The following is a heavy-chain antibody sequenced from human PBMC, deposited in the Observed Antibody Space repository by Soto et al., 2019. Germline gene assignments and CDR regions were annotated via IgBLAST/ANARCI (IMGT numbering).Heavy chain of an antibody. V-gene: IGHV1-46*01. CDR2: GNPNGGGT. J-gene: IGHJ4*02. Sequence: QVQLVQSGAEVKKPGASVRVSCKASGYNFTSYYMHWVRQAPGQGLERMGIGNPNGGGTSYAQKIQGIVTMNRDTSMRIGYMALTGLGSEDTAMYYCARGGEWLQLDYWGQGTLVTVSS. CDR1: GYNFTSYY. D-gene: IGHD5-12*01. CDR3: ARGGEWLQLDY.